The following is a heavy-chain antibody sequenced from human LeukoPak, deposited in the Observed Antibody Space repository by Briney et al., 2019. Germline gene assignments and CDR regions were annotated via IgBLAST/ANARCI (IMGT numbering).Heavy chain of an antibody. J-gene: IGHJ4*02. D-gene: IGHD6-19*01. CDR1: GLTISNCA. CDR2: ITGSGDNT. V-gene: IGHV3-23*01. Sequence: GGSLRLSCAASGLTISNCAMTWVRQAPGKGLEWVSGITGSGDNTYYADSVKGRFTITRDNSKNTLYLQMNSLRVDDTAVYYRARYHNSGGNYFDYWGQGTLVSVSS. CDR3: ARYHNSGGNYFDY.